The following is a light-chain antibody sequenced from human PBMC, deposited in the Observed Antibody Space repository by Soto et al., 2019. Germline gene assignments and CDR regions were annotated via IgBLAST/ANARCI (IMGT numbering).Light chain of an antibody. Sequence: QSVLTQPPSASGTPGQRVTVSCSGGTSNIGSNDVNWYQQIPGTAPKLLIYRNNQQPSGVPDRFSGSKTGTSASLAIRGLQSEDEADDYGAAWDESLNGHVVFGGGTKLTVL. CDR1: TSNIGSND. V-gene: IGLV1-44*01. CDR2: RNN. J-gene: IGLJ2*01. CDR3: AAWDESLNGHVV.